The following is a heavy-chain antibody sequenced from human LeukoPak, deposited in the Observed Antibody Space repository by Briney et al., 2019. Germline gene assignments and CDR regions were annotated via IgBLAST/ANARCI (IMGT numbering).Heavy chain of an antibody. V-gene: IGHV4-39*01. CDR3: ARHALEEGTIFGVAGDAFDI. D-gene: IGHD3-3*01. Sequence: TSETLSLTCTVSGGSISSSSYYWGWIRQPPGKGLEWIGSIYYSGSTYYNPSLKSRVTISVDTSKNQFSLKLSSVTAADTAVYYRARHALEEGTIFGVAGDAFDIWGQGTMVTVSS. CDR2: IYYSGST. CDR1: GGSISSSSYY. J-gene: IGHJ3*02.